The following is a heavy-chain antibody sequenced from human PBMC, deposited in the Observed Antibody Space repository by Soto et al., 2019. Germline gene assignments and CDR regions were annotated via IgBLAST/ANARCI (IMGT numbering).Heavy chain of an antibody. J-gene: IGHJ6*02. D-gene: IGHD3-3*01. V-gene: IGHV1-69*13. CDR3: ASLFGVVPPYYYYHGMDV. Sequence: GASVKVSCKASGGTFSSYAISWVRQAPGQGLEWMGGIIPIFGTANYAQKLQGRVTITAAESTSTAYMELSSLRSEDTAVYSCASLFGVVPPYYYYHGMDVWGQGT. CDR2: IIPIFGTA. CDR1: GGTFSSYA.